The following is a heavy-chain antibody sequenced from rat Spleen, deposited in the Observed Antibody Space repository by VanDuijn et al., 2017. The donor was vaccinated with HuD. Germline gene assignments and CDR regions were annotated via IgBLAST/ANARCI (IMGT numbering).Heavy chain of an antibody. D-gene: IGHD1-10*01. CDR2: ISFDGSST. CDR1: GFSFKNYW. Sequence: EVQLVESGGGLVQPGRSLKLSCVASGFSFKNYWMTWIRQAPGKGPEWVASISFDGSSTYYRDSVKGRFTISRDNAKSTLYVQMDSLRSEDTATYYCTTENYWFAYWGQGTLVTVSS. CDR3: TTENYWFAY. V-gene: IGHV5-31*01. J-gene: IGHJ3*01.